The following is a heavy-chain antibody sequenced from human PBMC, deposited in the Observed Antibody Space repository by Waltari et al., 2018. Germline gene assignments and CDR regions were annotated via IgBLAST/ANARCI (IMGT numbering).Heavy chain of an antibody. D-gene: IGHD3-3*01. CDR2: INAGNGNP. V-gene: IGHV1-3*03. CDR1: GYTFTSYA. CDR3: ARDPLKDDFWSGPHDY. Sequence: QVQLVQSGAEVKKPGASVKVSCKASGYTFTSYAMHWVRQAPVQRLEWMGWINAGNGNPKYSQEFQGRVTITRDTSASTAYMELSSLRSEDMAVYYCARDPLKDDFWSGPHDYWGQGTLVTVSS. J-gene: IGHJ4*02.